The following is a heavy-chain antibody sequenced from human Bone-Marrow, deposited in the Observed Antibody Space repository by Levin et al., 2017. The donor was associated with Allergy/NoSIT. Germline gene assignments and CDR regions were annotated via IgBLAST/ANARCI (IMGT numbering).Heavy chain of an antibody. CDR2: VFPRDSDT. V-gene: IGHV5-51*01. J-gene: IGHJ3*02. D-gene: IGHD5-24*01. CDR3: ALPLFTPDVFDI. CDR1: GFSFSDYW. Sequence: GESLKISCKGSGFSFSDYWIGWVRQKPGKGLELIGIVFPRDSDTRYSPSFQGHVTISVDKSIRTTYLQWNSLKASDSATYYCALPLFTPDVFDIWGRGTVVNVSS.